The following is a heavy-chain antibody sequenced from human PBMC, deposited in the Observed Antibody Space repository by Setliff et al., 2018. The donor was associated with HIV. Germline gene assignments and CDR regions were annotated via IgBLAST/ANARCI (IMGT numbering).Heavy chain of an antibody. Sequence: GASVKVSCKASGYTFTGYYMHWVRQAPGQGLEWMGWINPNSGGTNYAQKFQGWVTMTRDTSISTAYMELSRLRSDDTAVYYCARGRATISSPELDAFDIWGQGTMVT. CDR3: ARGRATISSPELDAFDI. V-gene: IGHV1-2*04. D-gene: IGHD5-12*01. CDR1: GYTFTGYY. CDR2: INPNSGGT. J-gene: IGHJ3*02.